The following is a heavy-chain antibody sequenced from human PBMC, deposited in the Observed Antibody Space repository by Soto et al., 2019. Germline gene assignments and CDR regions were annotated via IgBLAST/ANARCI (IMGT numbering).Heavy chain of an antibody. J-gene: IGHJ1*01. D-gene: IGHD6-19*01. V-gene: IGHV4-39*01. CDR1: GGSIINSYF. Sequence: QLQLQESGPGLVKASETLSLTCTVSGGSIINSYFWGWIRQPPGKGLEWIGTTYYTGNTYYNPSLKSRVTISVDTSKNQFSLKLSSVTAADTAVYYCVTPGNSDWSEYFQHWGQGTLVTVSS. CDR2: TYYTGNT. CDR3: VTPGNSDWSEYFQH.